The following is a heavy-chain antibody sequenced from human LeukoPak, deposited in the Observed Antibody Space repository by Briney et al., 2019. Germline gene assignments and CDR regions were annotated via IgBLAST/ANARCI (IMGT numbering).Heavy chain of an antibody. V-gene: IGHV6-1*01. D-gene: IGHD1-26*01. CDR2: TYYRSKWYN. CDR1: GDSVSSNSAA. Sequence: KSSQTLSLACAISGDSVSSNSAAWSWIRQSPSRGLEWLGRTYYRSKWYNDYAVSVKSRITINPDTSKNQFSLQLNSETPEDTAVYYCARAGSTYNWFDPWGQGTLVTVSS. J-gene: IGHJ5*02. CDR3: ARAGSTYNWFDP.